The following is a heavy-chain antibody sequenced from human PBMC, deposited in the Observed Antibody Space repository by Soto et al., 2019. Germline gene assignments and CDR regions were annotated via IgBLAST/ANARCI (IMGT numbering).Heavy chain of an antibody. CDR1: GGSINSSSYF. V-gene: IGHV4-39*01. CDR2: IYYSGST. D-gene: IGHD6-19*01. Sequence: PSETLSLTCSVSGGSINSSSYFWGWVRQPPGKGLEWIGSIYYSGSTYYNPSLRSRVTISVDTSKNQFSLKLSSVTAADTAVFYCARHYSSGSRNWFDPWGQGTLVTVSS. CDR3: ARHYSSGSRNWFDP. J-gene: IGHJ5*02.